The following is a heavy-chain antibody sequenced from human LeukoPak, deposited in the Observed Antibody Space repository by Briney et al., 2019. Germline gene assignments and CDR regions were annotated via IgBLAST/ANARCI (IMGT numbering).Heavy chain of an antibody. J-gene: IGHJ4*02. CDR1: GGSISSGSYY. CDR2: IYTSGST. CDR3: ARAHAAAGIDY. V-gene: IGHV4-61*02. Sequence: SQTLSLTCTVSGGSISSGSYYWSWIRQPAGKGLEWIGRIYTSGSTNYNPSFKSRVTISVDTSKDQFSLKLSSVTAADTAVYYCARAHAAAGIDYWGQGTLVTVSS. D-gene: IGHD6-13*01.